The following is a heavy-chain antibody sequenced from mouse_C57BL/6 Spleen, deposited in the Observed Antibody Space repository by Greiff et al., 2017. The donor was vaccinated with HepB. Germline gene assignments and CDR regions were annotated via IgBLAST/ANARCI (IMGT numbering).Heavy chain of an antibody. V-gene: IGHV5-16*01. CDR2: INYDGSST. CDR3: ARWEGYFDV. D-gene: IGHD4-1*01. CDR1: GFTFSDYY. J-gene: IGHJ1*03. Sequence: EVKLVESEGGLVQPGSSMKLSCTASGFTFSDYYMAWVRQVPEKGLEWVANINYDGSSTYYLDSLKSRFIISRDNAKNILYLQMSSLKSEDTATYYCARWEGYFDVWGTGTTVTVSS.